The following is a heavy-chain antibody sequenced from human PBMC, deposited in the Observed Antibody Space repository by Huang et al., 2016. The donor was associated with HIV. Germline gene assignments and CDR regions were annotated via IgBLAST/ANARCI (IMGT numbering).Heavy chain of an antibody. V-gene: IGHV4-39*01. CDR3: ARRGYCGGGSCYSDAFDI. CDR1: GGSLSSSSYY. Sequence: QLQPQESGPGLVKPSETLSLTCTVSGGSLSSSSYYWGWIRQPPGKGLDGIGLIYYSGSTFYNPSLKSRVTVSVATSNNQFSLKLSSVTAADTAVYYCARRGYCGGGSCYSDAFDIWGQGTKVTVSS. J-gene: IGHJ3*02. D-gene: IGHD2-15*01. CDR2: IYYSGST.